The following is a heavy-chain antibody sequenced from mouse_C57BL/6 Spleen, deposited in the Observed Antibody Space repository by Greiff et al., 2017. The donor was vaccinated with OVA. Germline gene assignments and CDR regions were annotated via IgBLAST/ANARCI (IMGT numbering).Heavy chain of an antibody. Sequence: QVQLQQPGTELVKPGASVKLSCKASGYTFTSYWMHWVKQRPGQGLEWIGNINPSNGGTNYNEKFKSKATLTVDKSSSTAYMQLNRLLSEDSSVYYCARWNYGSSHSYFDVWGKGTSVTVSS. V-gene: IGHV1-53*01. CDR3: ARWNYGSSHSYFDV. J-gene: IGHJ1*03. CDR2: INPSNGGT. CDR1: GYTFTSYW. D-gene: IGHD1-1*01.